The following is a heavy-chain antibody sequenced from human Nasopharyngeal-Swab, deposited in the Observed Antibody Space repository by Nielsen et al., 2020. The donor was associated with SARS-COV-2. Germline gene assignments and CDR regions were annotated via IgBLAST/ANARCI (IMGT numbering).Heavy chain of an antibody. CDR2: ISYDGSNK. J-gene: IGHJ4*02. V-gene: IGHV3-30*04. CDR3: ARPTYGDYEEYYFDC. Sequence: GESLKISCAASGFTLSSYAMHWVRQAPGKGLEWVAVISYDGSNKYYADSVKGRFTISRDNSKNTLYLQMNSLRAEDTAVYYCARPTYGDYEEYYFDCWGQGTLVTVSS. D-gene: IGHD4-17*01. CDR1: GFTLSSYA.